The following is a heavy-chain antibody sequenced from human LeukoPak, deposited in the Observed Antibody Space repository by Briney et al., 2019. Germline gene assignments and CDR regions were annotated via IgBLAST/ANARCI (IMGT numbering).Heavy chain of an antibody. V-gene: IGHV4-4*07. Sequence: SETLSLTCTVSGGSSSHYYWNWIRQPAGKGLEWIGRIYPSGTTDYNPSLKSRVTMSADMSKNQFSLKLNSVTAADTAVYYCARDSPDYYGSGSYGCAFDIWGQGTMVTVSS. J-gene: IGHJ3*02. CDR1: GGSSSHYY. CDR3: ARDSPDYYGSGSYGCAFDI. D-gene: IGHD3-10*01. CDR2: IYPSGTT.